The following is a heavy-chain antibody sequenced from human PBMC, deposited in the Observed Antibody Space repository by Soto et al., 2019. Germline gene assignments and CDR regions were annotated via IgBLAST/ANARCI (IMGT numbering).Heavy chain of an antibody. CDR3: ARERTGTTEY. V-gene: IGHV3-48*02. Sequence: PGGSLRLSCAASGFTFSSYSMNWVRQAPGKGLEWVSYISSSSGTIYYADSVEGRFTISRDNAKNSLYLQMNSLRDEDTAVYYCARERTGTTEYWGQGTLVTVSS. CDR2: ISSSSGTI. D-gene: IGHD1-7*01. CDR1: GFTFSSYS. J-gene: IGHJ4*02.